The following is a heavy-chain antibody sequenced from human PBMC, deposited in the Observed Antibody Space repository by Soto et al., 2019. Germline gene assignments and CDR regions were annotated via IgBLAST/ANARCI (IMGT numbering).Heavy chain of an antibody. J-gene: IGHJ6*02. D-gene: IGHD3-9*01. Sequence: GASVKVSCKASGGTFSSYTISWVRQAPGQGLEWMGRIIPILGIANYAQKFQGRVTITADKSTSTAYMELSSLRSEDTAVYYCARGSGYFDWLPYHYYGLDVWGQGTTVTVSS. V-gene: IGHV1-69*02. CDR2: IIPILGIA. CDR3: ARGSGYFDWLPYHYYGLDV. CDR1: GGTFSSYT.